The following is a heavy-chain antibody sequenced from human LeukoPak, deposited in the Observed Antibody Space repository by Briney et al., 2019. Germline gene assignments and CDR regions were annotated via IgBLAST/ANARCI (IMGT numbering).Heavy chain of an antibody. V-gene: IGHV3-53*01. CDR1: GFTVSSNY. D-gene: IGHD3-10*01. CDR2: TYSGGST. J-gene: IGHJ4*02. CDR3: ARARRGWAPYYFDY. Sequence: GGSLRLSCAASGFTVSSNYMSWVRQAPGKGLEWVSVTYSGGSTYYADSVKGRFTISRDNSKNTLYLQMNSLRAEDTAVYYCARARRGWAPYYFDYWGQGTLVTVSS.